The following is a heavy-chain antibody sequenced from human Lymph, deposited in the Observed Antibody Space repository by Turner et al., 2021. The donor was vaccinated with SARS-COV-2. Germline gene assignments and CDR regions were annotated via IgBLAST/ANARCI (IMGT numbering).Heavy chain of an antibody. CDR1: GGSISSSSYY. D-gene: IGHD3-22*01. Sequence: QLPLPESGPGLVKPSATLSLPCPVSGGSISSSSYYWGWIRQPPGKGLEWIGNIYYSGSTDYNLSLKSRVTISVDTSKNQFSLKLSSVTAADTAVYYCARNDRVVVQSFDYWGQGTLVTVSS. J-gene: IGHJ4*02. CDR3: ARNDRVVVQSFDY. CDR2: IYYSGST. V-gene: IGHV4-39*01.